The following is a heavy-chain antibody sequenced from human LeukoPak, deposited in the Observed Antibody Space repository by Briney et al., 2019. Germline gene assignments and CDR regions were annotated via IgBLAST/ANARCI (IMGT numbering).Heavy chain of an antibody. CDR1: GFTFSSYE. J-gene: IGHJ6*04. Sequence: GGSLRLSCAASGFTFSSYEMNWVRQAPGKGLVWVSHISSSGSTIYYADSVKGRFTISRDSAKNSLYLQMNSLRAEDTAVYYCAELGITMIGGVWGKGTTVTISS. D-gene: IGHD3-10*02. CDR2: ISSSGSTI. V-gene: IGHV3-48*03. CDR3: AELGITMIGGV.